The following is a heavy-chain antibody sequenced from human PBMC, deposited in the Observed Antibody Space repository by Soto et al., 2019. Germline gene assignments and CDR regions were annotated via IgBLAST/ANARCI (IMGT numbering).Heavy chain of an antibody. D-gene: IGHD6-13*01. J-gene: IGHJ5*02. CDR2: INPNSGGT. CDR3: ARGGECSSSWYLYGSGLTNWFDP. Sequence: XSVKVSCKASVYSFTGYYMHWVRQAPGQGLEWMGWINPNSGGTNYAQKFQGWVTMTRDTSISTAYMELSRLRSDDTAVYYCARGGECSSSWYLYGSGLTNWFDPWGQGTLVTVSS. V-gene: IGHV1-2*04. CDR1: VYSFTGYY.